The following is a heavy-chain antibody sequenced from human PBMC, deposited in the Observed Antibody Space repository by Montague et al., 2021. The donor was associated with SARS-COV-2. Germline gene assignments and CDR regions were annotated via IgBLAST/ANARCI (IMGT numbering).Heavy chain of an antibody. V-gene: IGHV3-23*03. CDR1: GLTFSSYA. CDR3: AKRGATSPFDS. J-gene: IGHJ4*02. Sequence: SLRLSCAASGLTFSSYAMSWVRQAPGKGLEWVSVIYSGDSSTYYADSVKGRFTISRDNSKNTLYLQMNSLRAEDTAVYYCAKRGATSPFDSWGQGTLVTVSS. D-gene: IGHD1-26*01. CDR2: IYSGDSST.